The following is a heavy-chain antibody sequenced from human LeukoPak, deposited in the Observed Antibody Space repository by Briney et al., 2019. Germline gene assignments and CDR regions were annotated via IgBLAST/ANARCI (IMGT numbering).Heavy chain of an antibody. V-gene: IGHV4-34*08. CDR1: GFTFSSYW. J-gene: IGHJ4*02. D-gene: IGHD3-16*02. Sequence: PGGSLRLSCAASGFTFSSYWMSWVRQPPGKGLEWIGEINHSGSTNYNPSLKSRVTISVDTSKNQFSLKLSSVTAADTAVYYCATGSSFDYWGQGTLVTVSS. CDR3: ATGSSFDY. CDR2: INHSGST.